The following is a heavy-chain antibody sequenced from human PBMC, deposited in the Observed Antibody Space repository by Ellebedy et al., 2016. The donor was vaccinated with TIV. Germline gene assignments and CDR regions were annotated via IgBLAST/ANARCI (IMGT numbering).Heavy chain of an antibody. CDR1: GFTFSSYS. CDR3: ARNFPHGDYPYYYYYGMDV. J-gene: IGHJ6*02. D-gene: IGHD4-17*01. CDR2: ISSSSSYI. V-gene: IGHV3-21*01. Sequence: GESLKISXAASGFTFSSYSMNWVRQAPGKGLEWVSSISSSSSYIYYADSVKGRFTISRDNAKNSLYLQMNSLRAEDTAVYYCARNFPHGDYPYYYYYGMDVWGQGTTVTVSS.